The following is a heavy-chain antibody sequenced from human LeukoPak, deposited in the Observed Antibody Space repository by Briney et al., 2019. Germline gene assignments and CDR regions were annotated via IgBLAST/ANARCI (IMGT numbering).Heavy chain of an antibody. V-gene: IGHV3-11*06. J-gene: IGHJ4*02. CDR2: ISSSSSYT. CDR3: ARDFRRSSSWPFDY. CDR1: GFTFSDYY. Sequence: GGSLRLSCAASGFTFSDYYMSWIRQAPGKGLDWVSYISSSSSYTNYVDSVKGRFTISRDNAKNSLYLQMNSLRAEDTAVYHCARDFRRSSSWPFDYWGQGTLVTVSS. D-gene: IGHD6-13*01.